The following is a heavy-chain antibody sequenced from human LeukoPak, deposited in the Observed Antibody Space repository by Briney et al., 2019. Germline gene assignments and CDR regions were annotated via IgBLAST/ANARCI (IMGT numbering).Heavy chain of an antibody. D-gene: IGHD2-15*01. V-gene: IGHV1-18*01. CDR3: ARDSVVVAATFHY. CDR1: GYTFTNYG. Sequence: ASVKVSYKASGYTFTNYGISWVRQAPGQGLEWMGWISAYNGNTNYSQKLQGRVTMTTDTSTSTASMELRSLRSDDTAVYYCARDSVVVAATFHYWGQGTLVTVSS. CDR2: ISAYNGNT. J-gene: IGHJ4*02.